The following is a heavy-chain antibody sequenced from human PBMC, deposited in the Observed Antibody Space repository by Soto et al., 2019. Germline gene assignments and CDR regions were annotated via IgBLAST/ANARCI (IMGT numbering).Heavy chain of an antibody. Sequence: QVQLQESGPGLVKPSETLSLTCTVSGGSITRGGYYWSWIRQHPGKGLEWIGYIYNSETTYYNPSFKSRVTISVDTSKNQFSLKLTSVTAADTAVYYCARDPAPWGQGTLVTVSS. V-gene: IGHV4-31*03. CDR2: IYNSETT. J-gene: IGHJ5*02. CDR1: GGSITRGGYY. CDR3: ARDPAP.